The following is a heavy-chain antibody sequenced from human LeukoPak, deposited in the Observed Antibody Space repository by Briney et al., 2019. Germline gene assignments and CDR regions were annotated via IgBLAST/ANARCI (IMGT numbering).Heavy chain of an antibody. CDR1: GFTFSSYG. V-gene: IGHV3-33*01. D-gene: IGHD2-2*02. J-gene: IGHJ4*02. CDR3: TTEEAILPFDY. Sequence: GGSLRLSCAASGFTFSSYGMHWVRRAPGKGLEWVAVIWYDGSYKYYADSVKGRFTISRDNSKNTLYLQMNSLRAEDTAVYYCTTEEAILPFDYWGQGTLVTVSS. CDR2: IWYDGSYK.